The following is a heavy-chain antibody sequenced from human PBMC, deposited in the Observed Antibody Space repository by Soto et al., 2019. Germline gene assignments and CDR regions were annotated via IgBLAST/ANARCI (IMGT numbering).Heavy chain of an antibody. J-gene: IGHJ4*02. CDR2: INPNSGGT. CDR3: ARLGLEVVVTAISDY. Sequence: QVQLVQSGAEVKKPGASVKVSCKASGYTFTGYYMHWVRHAPGQGLEWMGWINPNSGGTNYAQKFQGRVTMTRDTSISTAYMELSRLRSDDTAVYYCARLGLEVVVTAISDYWGQGTMVTVSS. CDR1: GYTFTGYY. D-gene: IGHD2-21*02. V-gene: IGHV1-2*02.